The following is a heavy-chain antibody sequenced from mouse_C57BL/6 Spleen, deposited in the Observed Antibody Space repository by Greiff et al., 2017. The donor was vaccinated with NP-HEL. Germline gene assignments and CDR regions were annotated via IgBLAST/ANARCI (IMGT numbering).Heavy chain of an antibody. J-gene: IGHJ1*03. CDR2: ISYDGSN. CDR1: GSSITSGYY. Sequence: ESGPGLVKPSQSLSLTCSVTGSSITSGYYWNWIRQFPGNKLEWMGYISYDGSNNYNPSLKNRISITRDTSKNQFFLKLNSVTTEDTATYYCARGGNYWYFDVWGTGTTVTVSS. CDR3: ARGGNYWYFDV. V-gene: IGHV3-6*01. D-gene: IGHD2-1*01.